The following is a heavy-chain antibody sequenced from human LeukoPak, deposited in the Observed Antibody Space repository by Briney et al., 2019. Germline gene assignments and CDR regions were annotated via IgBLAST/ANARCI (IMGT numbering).Heavy chain of an antibody. V-gene: IGHV3-72*01. CDR2: SRNKANTYTT. D-gene: IGHD3-22*01. J-gene: IGHJ4*02. CDR1: GFTFSGHY. CDR3: ARGLYDSSAYYFDC. Sequence: PGGSLRLSCAASGFTFSGHYMDWVRQAPGKGLEWVGHSRNKANTYTTGYAASVKGRFIISRDYSKNSLYLQLNSLKTEDTAMYYCARGLYDSSAYYFDCWGQGTLVTVSS.